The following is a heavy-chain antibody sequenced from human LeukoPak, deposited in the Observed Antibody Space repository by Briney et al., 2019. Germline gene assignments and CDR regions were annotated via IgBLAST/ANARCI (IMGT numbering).Heavy chain of an antibody. CDR2: ISGSGGST. J-gene: IGHJ6*02. CDR3: AKGGYFYYYYGMDV. D-gene: IGHD1-26*01. Sequence: SGASLRLSCAASGFTFSSYAMSWVRQAPGKGLEWVSAISGSGGSTYYADSVKGRFTISRDNSKNTLYLQMNSLRAEDTAVYYCAKGGYFYYYYGMDVWGQGTTVTVSS. V-gene: IGHV3-23*01. CDR1: GFTFSSYA.